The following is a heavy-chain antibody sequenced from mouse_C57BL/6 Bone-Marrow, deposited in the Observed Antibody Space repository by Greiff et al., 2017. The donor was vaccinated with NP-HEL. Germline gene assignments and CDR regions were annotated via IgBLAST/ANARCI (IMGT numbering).Heavy chain of an antibody. CDR1: GFTFSSYG. CDR3: ARNSLFITTVVDDWYFDV. J-gene: IGHJ1*03. Sequence: EVMLVESGGDLVKPGGSLKLSCAASGFTFSSYGMSWVRQTPDKRLEWVATISSGGSYTYYPDSVKGRFTISRDNAKNTLYLQMSSLKSEDTAMYYCARNSLFITTVVDDWYFDVWGTGTTVTVSS. V-gene: IGHV5-6*01. D-gene: IGHD1-1*01. CDR2: ISSGGSYT.